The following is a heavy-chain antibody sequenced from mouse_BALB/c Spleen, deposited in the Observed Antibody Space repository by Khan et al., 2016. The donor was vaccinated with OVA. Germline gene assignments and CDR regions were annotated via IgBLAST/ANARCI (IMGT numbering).Heavy chain of an antibody. Sequence: EVQLQESGPGLVKPSQTLSLTCSVTGDSITSGYWHWIRQFPGNKLDYMGYISYSGNTYYNPSLKSRISITRDTSKNQYYLQLNSVTTEDTANYYCACELRGFAYWGQGTLVTVSA. CDR2: ISYSGNT. V-gene: IGHV3-8*02. CDR1: GDSITSGY. D-gene: IGHD1-1*01. CDR3: ACELRGFAY. J-gene: IGHJ3*01.